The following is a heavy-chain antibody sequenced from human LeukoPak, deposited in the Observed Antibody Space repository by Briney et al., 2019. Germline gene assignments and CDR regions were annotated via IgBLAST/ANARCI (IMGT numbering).Heavy chain of an antibody. J-gene: IGHJ4*02. CDR2: ISAYNGNT. Sequence: ASVKVSCKASGYTYTSYGISWVRQAPGQGLEWMGWISAYNGNTNYAQKLQGRVTMTTDTSTSTAYMELRSLRSDDTAVYYCARDLRAVAGTQFGYWGQGTLVTVSS. CDR1: GYTYTSYG. V-gene: IGHV1-18*01. D-gene: IGHD6-19*01. CDR3: ARDLRAVAGTQFGY.